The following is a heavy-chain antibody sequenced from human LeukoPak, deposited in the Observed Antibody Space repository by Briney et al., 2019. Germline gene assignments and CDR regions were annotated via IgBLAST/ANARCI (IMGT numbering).Heavy chain of an antibody. CDR2: IYSKTDGGTT. CDR3: TTGFFGVVNDAFDI. J-gene: IGHJ3*02. D-gene: IGHD3-3*01. V-gene: IGHV3-15*01. CDR1: GFTFSNAW. Sequence: GGSLRLSCAASGFTFSNAWMNWVRQAPGKGLEWVGRIYSKTDGGTTDYAAPVKGRFTISRDDSRNTLYLQMNSLKTEDTAVYYCTTGFFGVVNDAFDIWGQGTTVTVSS.